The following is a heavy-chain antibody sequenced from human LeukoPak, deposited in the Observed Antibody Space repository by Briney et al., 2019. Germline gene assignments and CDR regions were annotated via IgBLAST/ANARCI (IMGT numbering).Heavy chain of an antibody. J-gene: IGHJ4*02. CDR2: FDPGDGET. Sequence: ASVKVSCKVSGYTLTELSMHWVRQAPGKGLEWMGGFDPGDGETIYAQKFQGRVTMTEDTSTDTAYMELSSLRSEDTAVYYCATVEMAPGWYYFDYWGQGTLVTVSS. V-gene: IGHV1-24*01. D-gene: IGHD5-24*01. CDR1: GYTLTELS. CDR3: ATVEMAPGWYYFDY.